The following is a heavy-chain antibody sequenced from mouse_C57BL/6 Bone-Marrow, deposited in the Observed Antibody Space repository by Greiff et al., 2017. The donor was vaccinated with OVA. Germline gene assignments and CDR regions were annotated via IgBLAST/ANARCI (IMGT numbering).Heavy chain of an antibody. V-gene: IGHV1-18*01. Sequence: VHVKQSGPELVKPGASVKIPCKASGYTFTDYNMYWVKQSHGKSLEWIGDINPNNGGTIYNQKFKGKATLTVDKSSSTAYMELRSLTAEDTAVYYCARHGSSTGGWFAYWGQGTLVTVSA. J-gene: IGHJ3*01. CDR1: GYTFTDYN. D-gene: IGHD1-1*01. CDR2: INPNNGGT. CDR3: ARHGSSTGGWFAY.